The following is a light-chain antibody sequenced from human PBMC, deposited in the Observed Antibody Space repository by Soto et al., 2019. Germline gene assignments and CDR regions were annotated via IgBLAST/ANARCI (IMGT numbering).Light chain of an antibody. CDR3: QQYYNTHRT. Sequence: DIVMTQSPDSLAVSLGERATINCKSSQSVLYSSDNKNYLAWYQQKPGQPPKLLIYWASTRESGVPDRFSGSGSGTDFTLTITSLQDEDVELYFCQQYYNTHRTLRQGTKVDIK. CDR1: QSVLYSSDNKNY. CDR2: WAS. V-gene: IGKV4-1*01. J-gene: IGKJ1*01.